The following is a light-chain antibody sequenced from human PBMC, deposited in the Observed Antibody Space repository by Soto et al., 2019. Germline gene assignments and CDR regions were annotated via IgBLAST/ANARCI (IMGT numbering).Light chain of an antibody. V-gene: IGLV2-14*01. CDR3: ASYTTSSTYV. CDR1: SSDVGGYSY. Sequence: QSALTKPASGSGSPGQSIAISCTGTSSDVGGYSYVSWYQQQPGKAPKLVISDVSNRPSGVSDRFSGSKSGNTASLTISGLQTEDEADYYGASYTTSSTYVFGTGTKVTVL. CDR2: DVS. J-gene: IGLJ1*01.